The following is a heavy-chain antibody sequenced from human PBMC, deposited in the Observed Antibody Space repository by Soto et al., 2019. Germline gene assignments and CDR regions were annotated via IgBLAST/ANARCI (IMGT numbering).Heavy chain of an antibody. CDR1: GFTLSSHS. CDR2: IRNSSTTI. Sequence: EVQLVESGGGLVQPGGSLRLSCTASGFTLSSHSMNWVRQAPGKGLEWVSFIRNSSTTIYYADSVKGRFTISRDNAKNSLYLQMSSLRAEDTAVYYCARGPSLSAAIYFYYMDLWGEGTTVTVSS. D-gene: IGHD2-2*01. CDR3: ARGPSLSAAIYFYYMDL. V-gene: IGHV3-48*01. J-gene: IGHJ6*03.